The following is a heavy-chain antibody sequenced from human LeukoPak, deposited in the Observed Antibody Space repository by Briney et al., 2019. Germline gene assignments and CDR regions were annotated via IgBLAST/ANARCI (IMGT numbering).Heavy chain of an antibody. Sequence: PGGSLRLSCAASGFTFSSYGMHWVRQAPGKGLEWVAVISYDGSNKYYADSVKGRFTISRDNSKNTLYLQMNSLRAEDTAVYYCAKLIGKWLHEMSDYWGQGTLVTVSS. CDR3: AKLIGKWLHEMSDY. CDR2: ISYDGSNK. D-gene: IGHD3-22*01. V-gene: IGHV3-30*18. J-gene: IGHJ4*02. CDR1: GFTFSSYG.